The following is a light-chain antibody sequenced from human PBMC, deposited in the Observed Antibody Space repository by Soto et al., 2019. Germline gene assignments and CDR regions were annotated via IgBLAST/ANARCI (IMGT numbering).Light chain of an antibody. V-gene: IGLV2-11*01. J-gene: IGLJ2*01. CDR2: DVT. Sequence: QSVLTQPRSVSGSPGQSVTISCTGTSSDVGGYNYVSWYQQHPGKAPKLMIYDVTKRPSGVPDRFSGSKSVNTASLTISGLQTEDEADYYCCSYAGSFVVFGGGTQLTVL. CDR3: CSYAGSFVV. CDR1: SSDVGGYNY.